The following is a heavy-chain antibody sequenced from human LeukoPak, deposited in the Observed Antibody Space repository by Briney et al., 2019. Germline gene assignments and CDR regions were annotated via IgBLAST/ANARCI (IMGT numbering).Heavy chain of an antibody. CDR2: IDYSGST. CDR1: GVSISSSSYY. Sequence: SETLSLTCTVSGVSISSSSYYWGWIRQPPGKGLDWIASIDYSGSTYYNPSLKSRVTISVDTSKNQFSLKLNSVTAADTAVYYCARHRITIFGVVMNYFDYWGQGTLVTVSS. CDR3: ARHRITIFGVVMNYFDY. J-gene: IGHJ4*02. D-gene: IGHD3-3*01. V-gene: IGHV4-39*07.